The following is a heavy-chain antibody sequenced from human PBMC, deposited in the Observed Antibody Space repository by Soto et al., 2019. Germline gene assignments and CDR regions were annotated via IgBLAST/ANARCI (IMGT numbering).Heavy chain of an antibody. Sequence: SETLSLTCTVSGGSISSGGYYWSWIRQHPGKGLEWIGYIYYSGSTYYNPSLKSRVTISVDTSKNQFSLKLSSVTAADTAVYYCARVEPTYQLLYWGQGTLVPSPQ. CDR1: GGSISSGGYY. V-gene: IGHV4-31*03. J-gene: IGHJ4*02. CDR2: IYYSGST. CDR3: ARVEPTYQLLY. D-gene: IGHD2-2*01.